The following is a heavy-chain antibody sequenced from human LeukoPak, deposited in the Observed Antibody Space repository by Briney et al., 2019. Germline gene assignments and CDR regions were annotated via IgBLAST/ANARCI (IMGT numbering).Heavy chain of an antibody. CDR3: ARAVQLGHFDY. V-gene: IGHV4-59*01. CDR1: DGSINGYY. Sequence: SETLSLTCTVSDGSINGYYWSWIRQPPGKGLDWIGYMYSGGTTNYSPSLKSRVTISVDTSKNQFSLKLSSVTAADTAVYYCARAVQLGHFDYWGQGTLVTVSS. D-gene: IGHD6-6*01. J-gene: IGHJ4*02. CDR2: MYSGGTT.